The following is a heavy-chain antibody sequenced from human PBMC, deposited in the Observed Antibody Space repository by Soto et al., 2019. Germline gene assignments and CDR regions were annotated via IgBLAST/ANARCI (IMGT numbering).Heavy chain of an antibody. CDR3: ARAAWNYAAFDP. CDR1: GYTFTSYD. Sequence: ASVKVSCKASGYTFTSYDINWVRQATGQGLEWMGWMNPNSGNTGYAQKFQGRATMTRNTSISTAYMELSSLRSEDTAVYYCARAAWNYAAFDPWGQGTLVTVSS. J-gene: IGHJ5*02. V-gene: IGHV1-8*01. D-gene: IGHD1-7*01. CDR2: MNPNSGNT.